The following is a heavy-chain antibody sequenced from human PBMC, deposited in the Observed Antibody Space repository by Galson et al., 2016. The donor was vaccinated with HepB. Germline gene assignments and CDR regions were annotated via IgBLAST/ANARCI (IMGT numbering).Heavy chain of an antibody. CDR1: GLTFTGYF. D-gene: IGHD3-16*01. V-gene: IGHV4-34*08. J-gene: IGHJ4*02. CDR2: IHHTGST. CDR3: AAYLWAAHRPYFDI. Sequence: SETLSLTCGVDGLTFTGYFWSWMRQVPGKGLEWLGEIHHTGSTNYNPSVESRISITVDTSKRQFSLTLTSVTAADTALYYCAAYLWAAHRPYFDIWSQGSLVAVSS.